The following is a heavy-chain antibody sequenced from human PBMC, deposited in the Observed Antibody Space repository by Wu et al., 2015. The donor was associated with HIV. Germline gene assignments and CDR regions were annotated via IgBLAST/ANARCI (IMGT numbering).Heavy chain of an antibody. V-gene: IGHV1-18*01. Sequence: QVQLVQSRGEVKKPGASVRVSCKVSGYTFRSFGMSWVRQAPGQGLEWMGWISAFSGETDYAQKFRDRLTLTTDTSTSTAYMDLTDLRSDDTAVYFCARGRGYSYGPMGSPGDNWYFDLWGRGTLVTVSS. CDR2: ISAFSGET. CDR1: GYTFRSFG. D-gene: IGHD5-18*01. J-gene: IGHJ2*01. CDR3: ARGRGYSYGPMGSPGDNWYFDL.